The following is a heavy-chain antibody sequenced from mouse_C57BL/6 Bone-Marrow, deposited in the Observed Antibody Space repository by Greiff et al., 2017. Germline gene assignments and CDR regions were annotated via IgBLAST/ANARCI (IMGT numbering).Heavy chain of an antibody. CDR1: GYTFTDYY. CDR2: IGPGSGST. CDR3: ARCEGVTKLRARAWFAY. V-gene: IGHV1-77*01. Sequence: QVQLQQSGAELVKPGASVKISCKASGYTFTDYYINWVKQRPGQGLEWIGKIGPGSGSTYYNEKFKGKATLTADKSSSTAYMQLSSLTSEGSAVYFCARCEGVTKLRARAWFAYWGQGTLVTVSA. J-gene: IGHJ3*01. D-gene: IGHD1-3*01.